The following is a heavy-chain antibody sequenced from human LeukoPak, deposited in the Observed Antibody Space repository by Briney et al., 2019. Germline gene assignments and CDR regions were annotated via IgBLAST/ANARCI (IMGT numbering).Heavy chain of an antibody. CDR1: GGSISSYY. J-gene: IGHJ4*02. Sequence: SETLYLTCTVSGGSISSYYWSWIRQPPGKGLEWIGYIYYSGSTNYNPSLKSRVTISVDTSKNQFSLKLSSVTAADTAVYYCARNGQPFDYWGQGTLVTVSS. V-gene: IGHV4-59*01. D-gene: IGHD1-1*01. CDR3: ARNGQPFDY. CDR2: IYYSGST.